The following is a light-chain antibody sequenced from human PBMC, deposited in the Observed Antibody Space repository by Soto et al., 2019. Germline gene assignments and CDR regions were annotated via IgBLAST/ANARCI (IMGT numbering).Light chain of an antibody. CDR2: EGS. J-gene: IGLJ2*01. Sequence: QSVLTQPASVSGSPGQSITISCTGTSSDIGGSILMSWYQQEPGKAPKLMIYEGSKRPSGVSNRFSGSKSGNTASLTISGLQAEDEGQYYCCSYVGSDTYVIFGGGTQLTVL. CDR1: SSDIGGSIL. V-gene: IGLV2-23*01. CDR3: CSYVGSDTYVI.